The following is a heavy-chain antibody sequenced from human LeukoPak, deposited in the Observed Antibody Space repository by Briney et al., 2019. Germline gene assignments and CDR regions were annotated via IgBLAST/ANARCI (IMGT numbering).Heavy chain of an antibody. J-gene: IGHJ4*02. Sequence: ASAKVSCKASGYTFTSYAMNWVRQAPGQGLEWMGWINTNTGNPTYAQGFTGRFVFSLDTSVSTAYLQISSLKAEDTAVYYCARGGGYCSSTSCLAPHIDYWGQGTLVTVSS. CDR3: ARGGGYCSSTSCLAPHIDY. CDR1: GYTFTSYA. CDR2: INTNTGNP. V-gene: IGHV7-4-1*02. D-gene: IGHD2-2*01.